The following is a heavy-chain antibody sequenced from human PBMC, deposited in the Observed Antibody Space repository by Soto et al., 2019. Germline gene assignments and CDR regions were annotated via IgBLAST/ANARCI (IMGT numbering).Heavy chain of an antibody. J-gene: IGHJ4*02. CDR2: MNPNSGDT. CDR3: ARVEGFDF. Sequence: QVPLVQSGAEVKKPGASVKVSCKASGYTFTSYHINWVRQASGQGLEWMGWMNPNSGDTGYAQKFQGRVTMTRNTSINTAYLELSSLRSEDTAVYYCARVEGFDFWGQGTLVTVSS. V-gene: IGHV1-8*01. D-gene: IGHD2-15*01. CDR1: GYTFTSYH.